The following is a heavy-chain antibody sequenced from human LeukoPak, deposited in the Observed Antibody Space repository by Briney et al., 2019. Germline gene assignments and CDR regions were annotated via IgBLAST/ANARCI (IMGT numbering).Heavy chain of an antibody. CDR1: GFSFSSYH. V-gene: IGHV3-48*01. CDR2: ISIISRTI. CDR3: ARTHERDLDY. Sequence: GGSLRLSCEASGFSFSSYHMNWVRQAPGKGLEWVSYISIISRTIYYADSVKGRFTITRDDAKNSVYLQMNSLRAEDTAVYYCARTHERDLDYWGQGTLVTVSS. J-gene: IGHJ4*02.